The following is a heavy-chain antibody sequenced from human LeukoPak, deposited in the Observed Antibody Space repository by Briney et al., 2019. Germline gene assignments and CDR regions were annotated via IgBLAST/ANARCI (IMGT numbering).Heavy chain of an antibody. D-gene: IGHD1-26*01. CDR1: GYTFNSYG. V-gene: IGHV1-18*01. CDR2: ISAYNGDT. CDR3: ARDNSVGDYAWWFDP. Sequence: ASVKVSCKASGYTFNSYGISWVRQAPGQGLEWMGWISAYNGDTNYAQKLQGRVTMTTDTSTSTAYVELRSLRSDDTAVYYCARDNSVGDYAWWFDPWGQGTLVTVSS. J-gene: IGHJ5*02.